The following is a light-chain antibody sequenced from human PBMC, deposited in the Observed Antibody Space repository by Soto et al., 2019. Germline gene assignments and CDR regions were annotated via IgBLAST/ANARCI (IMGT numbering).Light chain of an antibody. CDR3: QQRRSWPPTIT. V-gene: IGKV3-11*01. Sequence: EIVLTHSPATLSLSPCERATLSSSASQSVSTYLAWYQQRPGQAPRLLIYDASYRATDIPPRFSGSGSGTDFTLTISSLEPEDFAVYYCQQRRSWPPTITFGQGTRLEN. CDR1: QSVSTY. J-gene: IGKJ5*01. CDR2: DAS.